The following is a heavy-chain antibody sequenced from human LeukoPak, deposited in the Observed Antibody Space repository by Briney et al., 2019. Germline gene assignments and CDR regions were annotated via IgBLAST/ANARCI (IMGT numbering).Heavy chain of an antibody. J-gene: IGHJ6*03. Sequence: SETLSLTCAVHGGSFSGYYWSWIRQPPGKGLEWIGEINHSGSTNYNPSLKSRVTIPVDTSKNQFSLKLSSVTAADTAVYYCARGLHDKHWSAFRYMDVWGKGTTVTVSS. V-gene: IGHV4-34*01. CDR1: GGSFSGYY. D-gene: IGHD3-3*01. CDR2: INHSGST. CDR3: ARGLHDKHWSAFRYMDV.